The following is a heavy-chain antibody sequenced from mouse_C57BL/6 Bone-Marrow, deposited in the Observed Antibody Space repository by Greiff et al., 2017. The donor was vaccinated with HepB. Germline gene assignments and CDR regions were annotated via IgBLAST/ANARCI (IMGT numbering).Heavy chain of an antibody. CDR3: AGPFVAY. J-gene: IGHJ3*01. V-gene: IGHV1-59*01. CDR1: GYTFTSYW. CDR2: IDPSDSYT. Sequence: QVQLQQPGAELVRPGTSVKLSCKASGYTFTSYWMHWVKQRPGQGLEWIGVIDPSDSYTNYNQKFKGKATLTVDTSSSTAYMQLSSLTSEDSAVYDCAGPFVAYWGRGTRVTVSA.